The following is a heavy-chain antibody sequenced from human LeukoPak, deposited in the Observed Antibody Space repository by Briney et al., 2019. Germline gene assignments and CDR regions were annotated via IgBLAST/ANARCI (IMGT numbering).Heavy chain of an antibody. V-gene: IGHV4-4*09. CDR2: IYTSGST. Sequence: SETLCLTCTVSGGSISSYYWSWIRQPPGEGLGWIGYIYTSGSTNYNPSLKSRVTISVDTSKNQFSLKLSSVTAADTAVYYCARSGYCSGGSCYSGLFDYWGQGTLVTVSS. J-gene: IGHJ4*02. CDR3: ARSGYCSGGSCYSGLFDY. CDR1: GGSISSYY. D-gene: IGHD2-15*01.